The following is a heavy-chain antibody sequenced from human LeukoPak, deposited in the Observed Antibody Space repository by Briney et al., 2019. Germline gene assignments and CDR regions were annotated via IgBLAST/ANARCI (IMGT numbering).Heavy chain of an antibody. J-gene: IGHJ3*01. V-gene: IGHV4-39*01. Sequence: WISITPGKGLEWIGGIQYTGRTFSNPSLKSRVTISVDTSKKQFSLDLRSATAADTAVYYCAKRRHNFDSYVVWGQGTRVTVSS. CDR2: IQYTGRT. CDR3: AKRRHNFDSYVV. D-gene: IGHD1-20*01.